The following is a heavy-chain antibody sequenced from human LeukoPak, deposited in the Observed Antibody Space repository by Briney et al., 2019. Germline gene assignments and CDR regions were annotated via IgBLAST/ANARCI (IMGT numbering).Heavy chain of an antibody. CDR3: ARGTGTTIRDAFDI. D-gene: IGHD1-7*01. V-gene: IGHV1-18*01. CDR2: ISAYNGNT. CDR1: GYTFTSYG. J-gene: IGHJ3*02. Sequence: APVKVSCKASGYTFTSYGISWVRQAPGQGLEWMGWISAYNGNTNYAQKLQGRVTMTTDTSTSTAYMELRSLRSDDTAVYYCARGTGTTIRDAFDIWGQGTMVTVSS.